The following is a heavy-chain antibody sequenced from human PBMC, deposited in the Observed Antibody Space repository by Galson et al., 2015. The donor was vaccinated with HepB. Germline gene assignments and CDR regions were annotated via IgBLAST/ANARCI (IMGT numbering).Heavy chain of an antibody. CDR2: ISGSGSDI. V-gene: IGHV3-11*01. CDR1: GFGFSVSY. Sequence: SLRLSCAASGFGFSVSYMNWIRQAPGKGLEYISYISGSGSDIAYADSVKGRFTVSRDNAKNSLYLQMNSLRDEDTAVYYCARTARILEYWGQGTLVTVS. CDR3: ARTARILEY. J-gene: IGHJ4*02. D-gene: IGHD2/OR15-2a*01.